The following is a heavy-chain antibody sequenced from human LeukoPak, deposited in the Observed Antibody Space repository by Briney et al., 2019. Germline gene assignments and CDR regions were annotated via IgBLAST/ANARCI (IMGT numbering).Heavy chain of an antibody. CDR3: ARGSGYCSGGSCYFPYYFDY. D-gene: IGHD2-15*01. J-gene: IGHJ4*02. CDR1: GGSLSSYY. V-gene: IGHV4-59*08. CDR2: IYYSGST. Sequence: SETLSLTCTVSGGSLSSYYWSWIRQPPGKGLEWIGYIYYSGSTNYNTSLKSRVTISVDTSKNQFSLKLSSVTAAETAVYYCARGSGYCSGGSCYFPYYFDYWGQGTLVTVSS.